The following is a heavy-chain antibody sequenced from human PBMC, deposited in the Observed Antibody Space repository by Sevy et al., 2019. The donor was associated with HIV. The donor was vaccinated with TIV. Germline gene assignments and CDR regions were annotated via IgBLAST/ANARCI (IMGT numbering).Heavy chain of an antibody. CDR3: AIVSEYYDILTGPDY. CDR1: GGSFSGYY. Sequence: SETLSLTCAVYGGSFSGYYWSWIRQPPGKGLEWIGEINHSGSTNYNPSLMSRVTISVDTSKNQFSLKLSSVTAADTAVYYCAIVSEYYDILTGPDYWGQGTLVTVSS. J-gene: IGHJ4*02. D-gene: IGHD3-9*01. V-gene: IGHV4-34*01. CDR2: INHSGST.